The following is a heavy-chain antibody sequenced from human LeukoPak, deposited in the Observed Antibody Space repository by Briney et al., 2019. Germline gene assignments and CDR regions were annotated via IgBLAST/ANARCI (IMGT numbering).Heavy chain of an antibody. D-gene: IGHD3-3*01. CDR3: SLTLARIIYDFWSGHGGYFDY. CDR1: GGTFSSYA. Sequence: GASVKVSCKASGGTFSSYAISWVRQAPGQGLEWMGGVIPIFGTANYAQKFQGRVTITTDESTSTAYMELSSLRSEDTAVYFCSLTLARIIYDFWSGHGGYFDYWGQGTLVTVSS. V-gene: IGHV1-69*05. CDR2: VIPIFGTA. J-gene: IGHJ4*02.